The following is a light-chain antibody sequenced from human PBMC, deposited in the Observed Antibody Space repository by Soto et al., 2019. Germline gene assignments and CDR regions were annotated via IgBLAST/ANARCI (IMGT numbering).Light chain of an antibody. J-gene: IGKJ2*01. V-gene: IGKV1-33*01. CDR3: QQSDNLPRT. CDR2: DAS. Sequence: DIQMTQSPSSLSASVGDRVTITCQASQDISNYLNWYQQKPGKAPKLLIYDASNLETGVPSRFSGSGSGTYFTCTISSLQPEDIATYYSQQSDNLPRTVGQGTKLEIK. CDR1: QDISNY.